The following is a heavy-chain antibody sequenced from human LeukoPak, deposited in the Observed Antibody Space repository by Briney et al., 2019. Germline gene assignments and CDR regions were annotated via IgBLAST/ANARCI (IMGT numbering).Heavy chain of an antibody. D-gene: IGHD5-24*01. CDR3: ASSDGYPYIDAFDT. CDR2: IYYSGSA. CDR1: GDSISSYS. J-gene: IGHJ3*02. V-gene: IGHV4-59*01. Sequence: SETLSLTCTVSGDSISSYSWNWIRQPPGKGLEWIGSIYYSGSADYIPSLRSRVTISVDTSKNQLSLKLSSVTAADTAVYYCASSDGYPYIDAFDTWGQGTMVTVSS.